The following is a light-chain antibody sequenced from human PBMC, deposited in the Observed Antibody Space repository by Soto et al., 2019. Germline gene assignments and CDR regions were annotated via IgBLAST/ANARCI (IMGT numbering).Light chain of an antibody. CDR1: QSVSSSY. Sequence: EIVLTQSPGTMSLSTGVRATLSCRASQSVSSSYLAWYQQKPGQAPRLLIYGASSRPTVIPHRFSGSGSGTDITRTISRLEPEDFAVKYCQQYCSSPYTFGQGTKLESK. CDR3: QQYCSSPYT. CDR2: GAS. J-gene: IGKJ2*01. V-gene: IGKV3-20*01.